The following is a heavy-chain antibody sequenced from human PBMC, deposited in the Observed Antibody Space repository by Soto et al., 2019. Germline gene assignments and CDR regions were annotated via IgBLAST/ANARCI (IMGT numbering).Heavy chain of an antibody. J-gene: IGHJ4*02. V-gene: IGHV1-3*01. CDR1: GYTLTGYA. Sequence: ASVKVSCKASGYTLTGYAMHWVRQAPGQRLEWMGWINAGNGNTKYSQKFQGRVTITRDTSASTAYMELSSLRSEDTAVYYCAFAVAVPADFYYRSQRNPVTVSS. CDR3: AFAVAVPADFYY. D-gene: IGHD3-3*01. CDR2: INAGNGNT.